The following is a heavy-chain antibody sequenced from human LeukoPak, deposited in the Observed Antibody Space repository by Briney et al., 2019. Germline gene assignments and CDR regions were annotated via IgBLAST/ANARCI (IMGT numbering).Heavy chain of an antibody. J-gene: IGHJ6*02. CDR3: VPRSRGMDV. CDR1: GFTFNSYV. D-gene: IGHD3-10*01. V-gene: IGHV3-23*01. Sequence: GGSLRLSCAASGFTFNSYVMSWVRQAPGKGLEWISAISGSGGSTYYADSVKGRFIISRDNSKNTLYLQMNSLRAEDTAVYYCVPRSRGMDVWGQGTTVIVSS. CDR2: ISGSGGST.